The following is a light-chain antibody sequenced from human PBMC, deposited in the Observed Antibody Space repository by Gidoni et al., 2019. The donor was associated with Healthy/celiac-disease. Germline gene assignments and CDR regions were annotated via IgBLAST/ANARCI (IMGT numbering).Light chain of an antibody. CDR2: DAS. CDR1: QSIGTW. CDR3: QQYNSYSRT. V-gene: IGKV1-5*01. Sequence: DIQMTQSPSTLSAFVGDRVTITCRASQSIGTWLAWYQQKPGKAPKFLIYDASSLESGVPSRFSGSGSGTEFTLTISSLQPDDFATYYCQQYNSYSRTFGQGTKVEIK. J-gene: IGKJ1*01.